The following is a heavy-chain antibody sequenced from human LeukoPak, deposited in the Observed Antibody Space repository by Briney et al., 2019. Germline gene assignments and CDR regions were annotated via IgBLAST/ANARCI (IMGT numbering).Heavy chain of an antibody. CDR3: ARALYSSSPFDY. J-gene: IGHJ4*02. CDR1: GGSISSYY. Sequence: SETLSLTCTVSGGSISSYYWSWIRQAPGKGLEWIGYIYYSGSTNYNPSLKSRVTISVDTSKNQFSLKPSSVTAADTAVYYCARALYSSSPFDYGGQGTLVTVSS. V-gene: IGHV4-59*01. D-gene: IGHD6-13*01. CDR2: IYYSGST.